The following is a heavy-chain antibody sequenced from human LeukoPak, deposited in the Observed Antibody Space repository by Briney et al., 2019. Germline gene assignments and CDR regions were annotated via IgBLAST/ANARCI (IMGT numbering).Heavy chain of an antibody. CDR1: GFTFSNYG. V-gene: IGHV3-30*03. CDR2: ISYDGKNE. CDR3: ARGCRSDYINCKGSFEY. Sequence: GGSLRLSCAASGFTFSNYGMHWVRQGPGKGLEWVALISYDGKNEYYADSVKGRFTISRDNSKNTLYLQMNSLRVEDTAVYYCARGCRSDYINCKGSFEYWGQGTLVPVSS. J-gene: IGHJ4*02. D-gene: IGHD4-11*01.